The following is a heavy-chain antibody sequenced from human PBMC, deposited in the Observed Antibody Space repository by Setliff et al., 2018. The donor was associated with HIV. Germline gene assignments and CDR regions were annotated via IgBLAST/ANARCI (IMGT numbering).Heavy chain of an antibody. J-gene: IGHJ3*02. CDR1: GASISSHY. D-gene: IGHD3-3*01. CDR2: IYYSGST. Sequence: SETLSLTCSVSGASISSHYWNWIRQPPGKGLEWIGYIYYSGSTNYNPSLKSRVTISVDTSKNQFSLKLSSVTAADTAVYYCARAPLYDFWDPGFDAFDIWGQGAMVTVSS. CDR3: ARAPLYDFWDPGFDAFDI. V-gene: IGHV4-59*11.